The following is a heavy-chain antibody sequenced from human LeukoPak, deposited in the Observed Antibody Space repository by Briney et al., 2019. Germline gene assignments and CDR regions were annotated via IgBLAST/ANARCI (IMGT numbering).Heavy chain of an antibody. CDR1: GYTFTAYY. V-gene: IGHV1-2*02. Sequence: GASVKVSCKASGYTFTAYYIHWVRQAPGQGLEWMGWINPESGYTKSAQKFQGSVTVTTDTSITTTYMELSRLESGDTAVYYCAGLGITMTDNAFDVWGQGTLVTVSS. D-gene: IGHD3-22*01. J-gene: IGHJ3*01. CDR3: AGLGITMTDNAFDV. CDR2: INPESGYT.